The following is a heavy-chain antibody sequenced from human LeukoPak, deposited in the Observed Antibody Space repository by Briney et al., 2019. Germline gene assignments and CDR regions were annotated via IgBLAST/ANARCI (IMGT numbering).Heavy chain of an antibody. D-gene: IGHD4-17*01. V-gene: IGHV3-11*04. Sequence: GGSLRLSCAASGFTFSDYYMSWIPQAPGKGLEWVSYISSSGSTIYYADSVKGRFTISRDNAKNSLYLQMNSLRAEDTAVYYCARVRMTTVTVYYFDYWGQGTLVTVSS. CDR1: GFTFSDYY. J-gene: IGHJ4*02. CDR3: ARVRMTTVTVYYFDY. CDR2: ISSSGSTI.